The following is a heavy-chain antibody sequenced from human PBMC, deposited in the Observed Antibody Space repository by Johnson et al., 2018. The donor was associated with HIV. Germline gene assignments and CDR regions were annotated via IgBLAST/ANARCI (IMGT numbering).Heavy chain of an antibody. CDR3: ARVWGTYYNCWSGTLPFYAFDI. J-gene: IGHJ3*02. CDR2: IKQDGSEK. V-gene: IGHV3-7*01. Sequence: VQLVESGGGLVQPGGSLRLSCAASGFTFSSYWMSWVRQAPGKGLEWVANIKQDGSEKYYVDSVKGRFTISRDNAKNSLYLQMNSLRAEDTAVYYCARVWGTYYNCWSGTLPFYAFDIWGQGTMVTVSS. D-gene: IGHD3-3*01. CDR1: GFTFSSYW.